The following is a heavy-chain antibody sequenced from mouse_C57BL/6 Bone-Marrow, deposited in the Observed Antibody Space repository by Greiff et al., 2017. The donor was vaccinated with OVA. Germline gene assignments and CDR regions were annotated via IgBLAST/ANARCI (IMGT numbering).Heavy chain of an antibody. CDR1: GFTFSSYG. V-gene: IGHV5-6*02. J-gene: IGHJ2*01. Sequence: DVMLVESGGDLVKPGGSLQLSCAASGFTFSSYGMSWVRQTPDKTLEWVATISSVGSYTYYPDSVKGRFTISRDNAKNTLYLQMSSLKSEDTAMYYCARHDGIFFDYWGQGTTLTVSS. CDR2: ISSVGSYT. D-gene: IGHD2-3*01. CDR3: ARHDGIFFDY.